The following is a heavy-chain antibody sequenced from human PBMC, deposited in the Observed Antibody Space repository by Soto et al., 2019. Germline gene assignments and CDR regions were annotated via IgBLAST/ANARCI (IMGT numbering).Heavy chain of an antibody. V-gene: IGHV3-21*01. CDR1: GFSFSDFS. J-gene: IGHJ5*02. D-gene: IGHD6-13*01. Sequence: EVQLVESGGGLVKPGGSLRLSCAASGFSFSDFSMNWVRQAPGEGLEWVSLCTSRGTCLNYADSVEGRFTISRDNAKSTQFLQLNNLRAEDTAVYYCAREGPRFSSSFAPWGQGTLVIVSS. CDR3: AREGPRFSSSFAP. CDR2: CTSRGTCL.